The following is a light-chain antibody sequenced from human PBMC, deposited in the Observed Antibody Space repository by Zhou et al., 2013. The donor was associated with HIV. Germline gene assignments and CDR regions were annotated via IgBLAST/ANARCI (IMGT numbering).Light chain of an antibody. CDR1: QSVSNN. V-gene: IGKV3-15*01. CDR2: GAS. Sequence: EIVMTQSPATLSVSPGERVTLSCRASQSVSNNLAWYQQKPGQAPRLLIYGASTRATGIPARFSGSGSGTEFTLTISRLEPEDFAVYYCQQYGSSQGYTFGQGTKLEIK. J-gene: IGKJ2*01. CDR3: QQYGSSQGYT.